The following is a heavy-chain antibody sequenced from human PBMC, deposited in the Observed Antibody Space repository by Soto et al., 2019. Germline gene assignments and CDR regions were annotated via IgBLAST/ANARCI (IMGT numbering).Heavy chain of an antibody. CDR2: IWYDGSNK. V-gene: IGHV3-33*01. J-gene: IGHJ6*02. CDR3: ARDLLDTAMIRGGMDV. D-gene: IGHD5-18*01. Sequence: QVPLVESGGGVVQPGRSLRLSCAASGFTFSSYGMHWVRQAPGKGLEWVAVIWYDGSNKYYADSVKGRFTISRDNSKNTLYLQMNSLRAEDTAVYYCARDLLDTAMIRGGMDVWGQGTTVTVSS. CDR1: GFTFSSYG.